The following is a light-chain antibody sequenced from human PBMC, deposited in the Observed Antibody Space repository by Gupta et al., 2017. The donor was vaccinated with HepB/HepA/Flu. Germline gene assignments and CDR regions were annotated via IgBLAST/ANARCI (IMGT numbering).Light chain of an antibody. V-gene: IGKV3-11*01. CDR3: QQRSNWPMT. CDR2: DAS. CDR1: QSVSSY. Sequence: EIVLTQSPATLSLSPGERATLSCRASQSVSSYLAWYQQRPGQAPKLLIYDASKRATGIPARFSGSGSGTDFTLTISSLVPEDFVFYYCQQRSNWPMTFGPGTKVEIK. J-gene: IGKJ3*01.